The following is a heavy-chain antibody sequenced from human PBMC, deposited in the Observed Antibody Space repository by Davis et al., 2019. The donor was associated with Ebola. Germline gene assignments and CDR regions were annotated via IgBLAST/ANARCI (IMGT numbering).Heavy chain of an antibody. J-gene: IGHJ6*02. V-gene: IGHV4-61*01. CDR2: IYYSGST. Sequence: MPSETLSLTCTVSGGSVSSGSYYWSWIRQPPEKGLEWVGYIYYSGSTNCNPSLKSRVTISVDTSKNQFSLKLSSVTAADTAVYYCARGRASRGRYYYYYGMDVWGQGTTVTVSS. CDR1: GGSVSSGSYY. CDR3: ARGRASRGRYYYYYGMDV. D-gene: IGHD3-10*01.